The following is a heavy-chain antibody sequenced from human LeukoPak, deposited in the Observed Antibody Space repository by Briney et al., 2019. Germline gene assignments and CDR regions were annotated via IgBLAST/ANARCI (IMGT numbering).Heavy chain of an antibody. Sequence: SETLSLTCTVSGGSISSSSYYWGWLRQPPGKGLEWIGSIYYSGSTYYNPSLKSRVTISVDKSKNQFSLKLSSVTAADTAVYYCARKDYGDYGMDVWGKGTTVTVSS. D-gene: IGHD4-17*01. CDR1: GGSISSSSYY. J-gene: IGHJ6*04. V-gene: IGHV4-39*01. CDR2: IYYSGST. CDR3: ARKDYGDYGMDV.